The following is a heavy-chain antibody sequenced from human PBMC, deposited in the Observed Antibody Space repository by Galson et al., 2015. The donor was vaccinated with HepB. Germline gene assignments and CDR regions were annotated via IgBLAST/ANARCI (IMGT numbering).Heavy chain of an antibody. V-gene: IGHV1-69*02. Sequence: SVKVSCKASGGTFCSYTISWVRQAPGQGLEWMGRIIPILGIANYAQKFQGRVTITADKSTSTAYMELSSLRSEDTAAYYCARAIVVVPAASHYYYYGMDVWGQGTTVTVSS. CDR1: GGTFCSYT. J-gene: IGHJ6*02. CDR2: IIPILGIA. D-gene: IGHD2-2*01. CDR3: ARAIVVVPAASHYYYYGMDV.